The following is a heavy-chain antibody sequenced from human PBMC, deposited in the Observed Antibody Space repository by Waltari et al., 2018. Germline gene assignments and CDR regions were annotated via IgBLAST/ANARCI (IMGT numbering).Heavy chain of an antibody. CDR3: VRHWKRNGYRFDP. Sequence: QLQLQESGPTLVKTSETLSLTCTSSCGSISRSSYYWGWIRQSPGKGLEWIGSIYYSGTTYYNPTLESRVTISGDTSKNQFSLKLSSVTAADTAVYYCVRHWKRNGYRFDPWGQGTLVTVSS. CDR1: CGSISRSSYY. V-gene: IGHV4-39*01. D-gene: IGHD5-12*01. CDR2: IYYSGTT. J-gene: IGHJ5*02.